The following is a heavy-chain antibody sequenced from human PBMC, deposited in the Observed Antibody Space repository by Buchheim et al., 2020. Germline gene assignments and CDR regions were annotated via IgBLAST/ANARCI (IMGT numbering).Heavy chain of an antibody. D-gene: IGHD3-10*01. CDR3: AKDPSSRITMVRGVIGWFDP. CDR2: ISNDGSNK. V-gene: IGHV3-30*18. Sequence: QVQLVESGGGVVQPGRSLRLSCAASGFTFSSYGMHWVRQAPGKGLEWVAVISNDGSNKYYADSVKGRFTISRDNSKNTLYLQMNSLRAEDTAVYYCAKDPSSRITMVRGVIGWFDPWGQGTL. CDR1: GFTFSSYG. J-gene: IGHJ5*02.